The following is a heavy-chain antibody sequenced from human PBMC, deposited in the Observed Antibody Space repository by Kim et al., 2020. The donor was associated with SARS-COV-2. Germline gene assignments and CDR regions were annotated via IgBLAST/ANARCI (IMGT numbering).Heavy chain of an antibody. J-gene: IGHJ4*02. CDR1: GFTFSSYW. CDR2: INSDGSST. CDR3: ARGDYGDYDVLFDY. D-gene: IGHD4-17*01. Sequence: GGSLRLSCAASGFTFSSYWMHWVRQAPGKGLVWVSRINSDGSSTSYADSVKGRFTISRDNAKNTRYLQMNSLRAEDTAVYYCARGDYGDYDVLFDYWGQGILVTVPS. V-gene: IGHV3-74*01.